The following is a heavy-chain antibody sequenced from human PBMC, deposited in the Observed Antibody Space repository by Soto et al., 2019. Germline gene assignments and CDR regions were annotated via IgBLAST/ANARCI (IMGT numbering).Heavy chain of an antibody. CDR1: GFTFTNYA. CDR3: AKGDRYYDFRVEY. CDR2: INGGGSRT. D-gene: IGHD3-3*01. J-gene: IGHJ4*01. Sequence: EEQLLESGGGSVQPGGSLRLSCAASGFTFTNYAMSWVRQAPGKGLEWVSTINGGGSRTYYADSVKGRFTISRDNSKNTLYLQMNSLRAEDTAVYYCAKGDRYYDFRVEYWGHGILVAVSS. V-gene: IGHV3-23*01.